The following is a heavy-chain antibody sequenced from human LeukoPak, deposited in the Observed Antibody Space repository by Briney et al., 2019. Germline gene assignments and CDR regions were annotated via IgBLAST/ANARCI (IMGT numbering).Heavy chain of an antibody. D-gene: IGHD1-26*01. CDR3: ARVRSGSLPSPPDY. V-gene: IGHV3-33*01. J-gene: IGHJ4*02. CDR1: GFTFSSYG. CDR2: IWYDGSNK. Sequence: PGGSLRLSCAASGFTFSSYGMHWVHQAPGKGLEWVAVIWYDGSNKYYADSVKGRFTISRDNSKNTLYLQMNSLRAEDTAVYYCARVRSGSLPSPPDYWGQGTLVTVSS.